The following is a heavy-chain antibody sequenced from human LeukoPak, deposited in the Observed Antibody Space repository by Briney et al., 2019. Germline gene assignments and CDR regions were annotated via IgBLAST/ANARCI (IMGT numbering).Heavy chain of an antibody. CDR2: IYTSGST. V-gene: IGHV4-61*02. CDR3: ARDQARHPYYYYYMDV. CDR1: GGSISSGSYY. J-gene: IGHJ6*03. Sequence: SQTLSLTCTVSGGSISSGSYYWSWIRQPAGKGLEWIGRIYTSGSTNYNPSLKSRVTISVDTSKNQFSLKLSSVTAADTAVYYCARDQARHPYYYYYMDVWGKGTTVTVSS.